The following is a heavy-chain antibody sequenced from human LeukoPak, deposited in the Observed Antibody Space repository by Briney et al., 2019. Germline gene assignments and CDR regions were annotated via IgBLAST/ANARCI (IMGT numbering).Heavy chain of an antibody. V-gene: IGHV3-30*02. D-gene: IGHD4-23*01. CDR1: GFTFNNYG. Sequence: PGGSLRLSCTASGFTFNNYGMHWVRQAPGRGLEWVAFIRSDGSNKYYADSVKGQFTISRDNSKNTLYLQMNSLRAEDTAVYYCARDSFSSDYGGNPGYFDYWGQGTLVTVSS. CDR3: ARDSFSSDYGGNPGYFDY. J-gene: IGHJ4*02. CDR2: IRSDGSNK.